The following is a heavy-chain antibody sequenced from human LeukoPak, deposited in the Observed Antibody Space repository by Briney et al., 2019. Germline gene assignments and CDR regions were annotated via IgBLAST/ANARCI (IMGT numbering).Heavy chain of an antibody. D-gene: IGHD3-16*01. CDR2: IWYDESNE. J-gene: IGHJ3*02. Sequence: GGSLRLSCAASGFTFSTYVMHWVRQAPGKELEWVALIWYDESNEYYADSVKGRFTISRDNAKNSLYLQMNSLRAEGTAVYYCAREKTTVGDAFDIWGQGTMVTVSS. CDR3: AREKTTVGDAFDI. V-gene: IGHV3-33*01. CDR1: GFTFSTYV.